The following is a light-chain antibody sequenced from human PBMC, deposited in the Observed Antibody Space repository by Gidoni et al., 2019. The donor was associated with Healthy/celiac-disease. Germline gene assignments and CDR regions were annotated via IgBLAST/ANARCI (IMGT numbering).Light chain of an antibody. J-gene: IGKJ4*01. CDR2: DAS. V-gene: IGKV3-11*01. Sequence: EIVLTQSPATLSLSPGDRATLSCRASQSVSTYLASYQQKPGQAPRLLIYDASNRATGIPARFSGSGSGTDFTLTISSLEPEDFAVYYCQQRSNWPLTFGGGTKVEIK. CDR3: QQRSNWPLT. CDR1: QSVSTY.